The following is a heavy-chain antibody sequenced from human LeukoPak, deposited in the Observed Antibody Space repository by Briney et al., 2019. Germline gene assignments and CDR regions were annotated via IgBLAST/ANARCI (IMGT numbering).Heavy chain of an antibody. V-gene: IGHV1-2*02. J-gene: IGHJ4*02. CDR2: INPNSGGT. CDR1: GGTFSSHS. Sequence: ASVKVSCKASGGTFSSHSISWVRQAPGQGLEWMGWINPNSGGTNYAQKFQGRVTMTRDTSISTAYMELSRLRSDDTAVYYCARVISGSSDYWGQGTLVTVSS. D-gene: IGHD1-26*01. CDR3: ARVISGSSDY.